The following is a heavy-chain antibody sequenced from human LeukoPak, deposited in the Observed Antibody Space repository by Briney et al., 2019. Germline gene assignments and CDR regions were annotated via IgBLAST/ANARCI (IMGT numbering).Heavy chain of an antibody. V-gene: IGHV3-30*19. J-gene: IGHJ4*02. CDR1: GFTFSSYG. D-gene: IGHD6-19*01. CDR3: ARDSRAGGFDY. Sequence: GRSLRLSCAASGFTFSSYGMHWVRQAPGKGLEWVAVIWYDGSNKYYADSVKGRFTISRDNSKNTLYLQMNSLRAEDTAVYYCARDSRAGGFDYWGQGTLVTVSS. CDR2: IWYDGSNK.